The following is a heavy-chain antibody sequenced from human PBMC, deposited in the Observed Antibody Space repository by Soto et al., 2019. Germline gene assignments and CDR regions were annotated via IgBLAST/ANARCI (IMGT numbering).Heavy chain of an antibody. D-gene: IGHD6-13*01. Sequence: EVQLVESGGGLVQPGGSLRLSFAGSGFTFGSYRMHWVRQAPGKGLEYVSAISTNGDSTFYANSVKGRFTISRDNSKNTLYLQMGSLRAEDMGVYYCAREGMSRPRWVFDYWGQGTLVTASS. CDR1: GFTFGSYR. CDR2: ISTNGDST. V-gene: IGHV3-64*01. J-gene: IGHJ4*02. CDR3: AREGMSRPRWVFDY.